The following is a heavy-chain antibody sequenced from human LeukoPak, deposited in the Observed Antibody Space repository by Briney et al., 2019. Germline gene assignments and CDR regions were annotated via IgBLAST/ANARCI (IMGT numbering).Heavy chain of an antibody. CDR3: AKDPILESTYYDFWSGRPIDY. Sequence: AGGSLRLSCAASGFTFSSYAMSWVRLAPGKGLEWVSSISDSGGVTYYADSVKGRFTLSRDNSKDTVYLQMNTLRAEDTAVYYCAKDPILESTYYDFWSGRPIDYWGQGTLVTVSS. J-gene: IGHJ4*02. CDR2: ISDSGGVT. D-gene: IGHD3-3*01. CDR1: GFTFSSYA. V-gene: IGHV3-23*01.